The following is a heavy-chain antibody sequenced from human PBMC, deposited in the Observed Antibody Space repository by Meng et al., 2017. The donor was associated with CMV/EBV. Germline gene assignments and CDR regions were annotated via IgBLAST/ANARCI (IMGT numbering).Heavy chain of an antibody. Sequence: GESLKISCAASGFTFSSYSMNWVRQAPGKGLEWVSSISSSSSYIYYADSVKGRFTISRDNAKNSLYLQMNSLRAEDTAIYYCTSLRGWFDYWGQGTLVTVSS. CDR2: ISSSSSYI. CDR1: GFTFSSYS. J-gene: IGHJ4*02. CDR3: TSLRGWFDY. D-gene: IGHD3-10*01. V-gene: IGHV3-21*01.